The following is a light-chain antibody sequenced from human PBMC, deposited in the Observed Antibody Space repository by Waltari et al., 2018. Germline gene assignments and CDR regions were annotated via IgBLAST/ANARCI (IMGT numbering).Light chain of an antibody. V-gene: IGLV1-44*01. CDR2: SNN. J-gene: IGLJ2*01. Sequence: QSVLTQPPSTSGTPGQRVTISCSGSNSNTASYPLNWYQQLPGTAPKLLIYSNNQRPSGVPDRFSGSKSGTSASLAISGLQSEDEADYYCASWDDSLNGGVFGGGTKLTVL. CDR3: ASWDDSLNGGV. CDR1: NSNTASYP.